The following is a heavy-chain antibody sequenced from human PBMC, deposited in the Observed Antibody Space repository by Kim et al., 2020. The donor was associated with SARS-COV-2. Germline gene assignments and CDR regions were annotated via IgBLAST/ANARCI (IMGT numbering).Heavy chain of an antibody. Sequence: ADSRKARLTISQHNAKNALDLQMNSLRAEDTAVYYCARDLYYYGMDVWGQGTTVTVSS. CDR3: ARDLYYYGMDV. V-gene: IGHV3-53*04. J-gene: IGHJ6*02.